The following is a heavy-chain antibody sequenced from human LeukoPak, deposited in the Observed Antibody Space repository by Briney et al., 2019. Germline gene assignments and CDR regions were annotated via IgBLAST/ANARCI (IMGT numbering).Heavy chain of an antibody. Sequence: GGSLRLSCAASGFTFSSYAMSWVRQAPGKVLEWVSAISGSGGSTYYADSVKGRFTISRDNSKNTLYLQMNSLRAEDTAVYYCAKFTAAAGTLYYYSGMDVWGQGTTVTVSS. J-gene: IGHJ6*02. CDR1: GFTFSSYA. D-gene: IGHD6-13*01. V-gene: IGHV3-23*01. CDR2: ISGSGGST. CDR3: AKFTAAAGTLYYYSGMDV.